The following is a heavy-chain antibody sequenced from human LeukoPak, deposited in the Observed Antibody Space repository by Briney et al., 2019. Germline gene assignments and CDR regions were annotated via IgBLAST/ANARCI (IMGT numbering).Heavy chain of an antibody. CDR3: AFGVRPVYYYYAMDV. CDR2: INAGNGNT. Sequence: ASVKVSCKASGYTFTSYAMHWVRQAPGQRLEWMGWINAGNGNTKYSQKFQGRVTITRDTSASTAYMELSSLRSGDTAVYYCAFGVRPVYYYYAMDVWGKGTTVTVSS. V-gene: IGHV1-3*01. D-gene: IGHD3-10*01. J-gene: IGHJ6*04. CDR1: GYTFTSYA.